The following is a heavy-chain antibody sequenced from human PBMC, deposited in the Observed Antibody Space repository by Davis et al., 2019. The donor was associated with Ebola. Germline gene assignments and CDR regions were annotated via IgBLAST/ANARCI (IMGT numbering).Heavy chain of an antibody. V-gene: IGHV3-23*01. CDR3: AKVHPPTTVTTGWFDP. J-gene: IGHJ5*02. CDR2: ISVRSIT. CDR1: GFIFSSYA. Sequence: GESLKISCAASGFIFSSYAMSWVRQAPGKGLEWVSSISVRSITYHADSVKGRFTIYRDNSKNTLYLQMNSLRAEDTAVYYCAKVHPPTTVTTGWFDPWSQGTLVTVSS. D-gene: IGHD4-17*01.